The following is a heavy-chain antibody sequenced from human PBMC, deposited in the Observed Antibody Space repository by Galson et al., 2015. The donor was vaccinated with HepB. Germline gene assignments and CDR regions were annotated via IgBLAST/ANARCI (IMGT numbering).Heavy chain of an antibody. CDR3: VRDYEEYYASGSHLGY. CDR1: GFSFSKYG. CDR2: IWNDGSHK. D-gene: IGHD3-10*01. Sequence: SLRLSCAASGFSFSKYGMHWVRQAPGKGLEWVEVIWNDGSHKYYADSVKGRFTISRDNFENTLYLQMNSLRAEDTAVYYCVRDYEEYYASGSHLGYWGQGTLVTVSS. J-gene: IGHJ4*02. V-gene: IGHV3-33*01.